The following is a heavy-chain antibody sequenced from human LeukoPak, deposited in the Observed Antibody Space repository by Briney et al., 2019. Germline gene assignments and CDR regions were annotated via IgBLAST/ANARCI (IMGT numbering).Heavy chain of an antibody. CDR2: IYYSGST. CDR3: ARGEYGSGSYSN. V-gene: IGHV4-59*08. J-gene: IGHJ4*02. Sequence: SETLSLTCTVSGGSISSYYWSWIRQPPGKGLEWIGYIYYSGSTNYNPSLKSRVTISVDTSKNQFSLKLSSVTAADTAVYYCARGEYGSGSYSNWGQGTLVTVSS. CDR1: GGSISSYY. D-gene: IGHD3-10*01.